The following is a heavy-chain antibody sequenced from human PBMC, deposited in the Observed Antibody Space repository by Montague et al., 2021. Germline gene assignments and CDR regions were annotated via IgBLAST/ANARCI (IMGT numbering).Heavy chain of an antibody. Sequence: SETLSLTCAVSGGSFSVYSWTWIRQSPGNRLEWIGVVNERGSSNFNPSLKSRPTISVDMSNKHLSLNLRSVTAADTAVYYCARRGIVGGGQKGYFYAMDVWGQGTTVIVSS. J-gene: IGHJ6*02. CDR3: ARRGIVGGGQKGYFYAMDV. V-gene: IGHV4-34*01. CDR1: GGSFSVYS. D-gene: IGHD1-26*01. CDR2: VNERGSS.